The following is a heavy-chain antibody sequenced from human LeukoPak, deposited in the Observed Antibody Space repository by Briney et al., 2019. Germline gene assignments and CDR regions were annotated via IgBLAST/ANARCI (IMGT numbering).Heavy chain of an antibody. CDR3: ARDGGYSGYDPHFDY. Sequence: SRTLSLTCTVSGGSISSGGYYWSWIRQHPGKGLEWIVYIYYSGSTYYNPSLKSRVTISVDTSKNQFSLKLSSVTAADTAVYYCARDGGYSGYDPHFDYWGQGTLVTVSS. CDR2: IYYSGST. V-gene: IGHV4-31*03. CDR1: GGSISSGGYY. J-gene: IGHJ4*02. D-gene: IGHD5-12*01.